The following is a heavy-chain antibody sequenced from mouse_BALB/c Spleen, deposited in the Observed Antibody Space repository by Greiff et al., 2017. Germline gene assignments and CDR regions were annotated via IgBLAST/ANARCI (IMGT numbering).Heavy chain of an antibody. V-gene: IGHV3-6*02. CDR3: ARDYPHYYAMDY. D-gene: IGHD5-5*01. CDR1: GYSITSGYY. Sequence: DVKLQESGPGLVKPSQSLSLTCSVTGYSITSGYYWNWIRQFPGNKLEWMGYISYDGSNNYNPSLKNRISITRDTSKNQFFLKLNSVTTEDTATYYCARDYPHYYAMDYWGQGTSVTVSS. CDR2: ISYDGSN. J-gene: IGHJ4*01.